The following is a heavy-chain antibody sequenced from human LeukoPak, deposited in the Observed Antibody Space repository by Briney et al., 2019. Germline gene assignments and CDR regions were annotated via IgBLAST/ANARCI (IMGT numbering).Heavy chain of an antibody. CDR3: AKDSGYCSSTSCSARIYYGMDV. CDR2: LSYDGSNK. J-gene: IGHJ6*04. V-gene: IGHV3-30*18. Sequence: GGSLRLSCAASGFTFSSYGMHWVRQAPGKGLEWVAVLSYDGSNKYYADSVKGRFTISRDNSKNTLYLQMNSLRAEDTAVYYCAKDSGYCSSTSCSARIYYGMDVWGKGTTVTVSS. CDR1: GFTFSSYG. D-gene: IGHD2-2*01.